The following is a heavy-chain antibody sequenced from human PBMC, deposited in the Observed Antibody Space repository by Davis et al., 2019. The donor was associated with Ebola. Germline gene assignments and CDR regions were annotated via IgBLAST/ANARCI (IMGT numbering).Heavy chain of an antibody. CDR1: GGSIINYF. CDR3: AKYGYASGYYVAY. J-gene: IGHJ4*02. D-gene: IGHD6-19*01. CDR2: IYYTGTT. Sequence: MPSETLSLTCTVSGGSIINYFWGWIRQPPGKGLEWVGLIYYTGTTNYNPSLKSRVTISVDTSKNQFSLSLRSVTSADTAVYYCAKYGYASGYYVAYWGQGHLVTVSS. V-gene: IGHV4-59*01.